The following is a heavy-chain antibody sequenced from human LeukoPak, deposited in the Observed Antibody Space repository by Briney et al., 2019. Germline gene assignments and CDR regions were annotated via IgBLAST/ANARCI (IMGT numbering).Heavy chain of an antibody. CDR3: ARDRTVASFDY. V-gene: IGHV4-38-2*02. J-gene: IGHJ4*02. Sequence: SETLTLTCTVSAYSISSGYYWAWIRQPPGKGLEWIGSIYHSGSTYYNPSVKSRVTISVDTSKNQFSLKLRSVTAADTAVYYCARDRTVASFDYWGQGTLVTVSS. CDR2: IYHSGST. D-gene: IGHD4-23*01. CDR1: AYSISSGYY.